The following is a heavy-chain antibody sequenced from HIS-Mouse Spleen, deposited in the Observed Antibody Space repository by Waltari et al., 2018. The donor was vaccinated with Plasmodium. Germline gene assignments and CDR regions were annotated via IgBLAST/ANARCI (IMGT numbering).Heavy chain of an antibody. Sequence: SSYAMHWVRQAPGKGLEWVAVISYDGSNKYYADSVKGRFTISRDNSKNTLYLQMNSLRAEDTAVYYCARDSDYGSGSYLWFDPWGQGTLVTVSS. CDR2: ISYDGSNK. CDR3: ARDSDYGSGSYLWFDP. CDR1: SSYA. D-gene: IGHD3-10*01. V-gene: IGHV3-30-3*01. J-gene: IGHJ5*02.